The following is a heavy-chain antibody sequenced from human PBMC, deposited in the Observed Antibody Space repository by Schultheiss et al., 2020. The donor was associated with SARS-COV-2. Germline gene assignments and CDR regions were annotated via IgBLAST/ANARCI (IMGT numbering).Heavy chain of an antibody. Sequence: GGSLRLSCAASGFTFSSYAMSWVRQAPGKGLEWVSTISGSGGSTYYAESVKGRLTISRDNSKNTLYLQMNSLTPEDTAVYHCARDLKDGDYAGVFDFWGQGTLVTVSS. V-gene: IGHV3-23*01. CDR3: ARDLKDGDYAGVFDF. J-gene: IGHJ4*02. CDR1: GFTFSSYA. D-gene: IGHD4-17*01. CDR2: ISGSGGST.